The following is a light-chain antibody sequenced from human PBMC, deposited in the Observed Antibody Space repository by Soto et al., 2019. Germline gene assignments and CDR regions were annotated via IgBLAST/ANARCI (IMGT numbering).Light chain of an antibody. CDR2: SDN. V-gene: IGLV1-44*01. CDR1: SSNIGRTS. CDR3: AAWDDSLNGVV. Sequence: QSVLTQAPSTSGTPGQRVTISCSGSSSNIGRTSVNWYQQLPGTAPKLVMYSDNQRPSGVPDRFSASKSGTSASLAISGLQPADEAEYYCAAWDDSLNGVVFGGGTKLTVL. J-gene: IGLJ2*01.